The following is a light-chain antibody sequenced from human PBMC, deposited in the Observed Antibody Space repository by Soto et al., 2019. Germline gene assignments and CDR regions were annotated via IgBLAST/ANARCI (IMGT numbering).Light chain of an antibody. CDR3: QQSYSTPRT. J-gene: IGKJ1*01. V-gene: IGKV1-39*01. Sequence: DIQMTQSPSSLSASGGDRVAITCRASQTISGFLNWYQQKPGKAPKLLIYAASSLQSGVPSRFSGSGSGTDFTLTISSLQPEDFATYYCQQSYSTPRTFGQGTKVDIK. CDR2: AAS. CDR1: QTISGF.